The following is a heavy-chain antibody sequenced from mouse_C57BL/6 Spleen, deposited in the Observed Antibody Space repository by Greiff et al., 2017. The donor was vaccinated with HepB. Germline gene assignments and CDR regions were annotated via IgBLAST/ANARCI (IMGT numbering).Heavy chain of an antibody. V-gene: IGHV7-1*01. J-gene: IGHJ2*01. CDR3: ARGSSYFDY. CDR2: SRNKANDYTT. CDR1: GFNFSDFY. D-gene: IGHD1-1*01. Sequence: EVMLVESGGGLVQSGRSLRLSCATSGFNFSDFYMEWVRQAPGKGLEWIAASRNKANDYTTEYSASVKGRFVVSRDTSQSILYLQMNALRAEDTAIYYCARGSSYFDYWGQGTTLTVSS.